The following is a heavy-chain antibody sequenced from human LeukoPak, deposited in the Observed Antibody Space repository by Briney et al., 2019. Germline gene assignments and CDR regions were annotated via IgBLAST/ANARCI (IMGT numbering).Heavy chain of an antibody. CDR1: GGSISSYY. D-gene: IGHD6-13*01. V-gene: IGHV6-1*01. Sequence: PSETLSLTCTVSGGSISSYYWNWIRQSPSRGLEWLGRTYYRSKWYNDYAVSVKSRITINPDTSKNQFSLQLNSVTPEDTAVYYCARLPRASSWYTGKRSYYFDYWGQGTLVTVSS. CDR3: ARLPRASSWYTGKRSYYFDY. CDR2: TYYRSKWYN. J-gene: IGHJ4*02.